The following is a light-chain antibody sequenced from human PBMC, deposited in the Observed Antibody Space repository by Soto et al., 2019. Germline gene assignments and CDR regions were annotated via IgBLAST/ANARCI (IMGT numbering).Light chain of an antibody. Sequence: QSVLTQPPSASGTPGQRVTISCSGSSSNIGRNTVNWYQQLPGMAPKVLIYSNNQRPSGVPDRLSGSKSGTSASLAISGLQSEDEADDYCAAWDDSLNAVVFGGGTKLTVL. CDR2: SNN. J-gene: IGLJ2*01. CDR1: SSNIGRNT. V-gene: IGLV1-44*01. CDR3: AAWDDSLNAVV.